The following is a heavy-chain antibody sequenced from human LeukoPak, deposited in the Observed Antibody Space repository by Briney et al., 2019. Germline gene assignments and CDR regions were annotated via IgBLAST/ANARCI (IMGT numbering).Heavy chain of an antibody. J-gene: IGHJ4*02. CDR2: ISSSSTTI. D-gene: IGHD6-19*01. Sequence: GGSLRLSCAASGFTVRNYYMNWIRQAPGKGPEWVSYISSSSTTIYYADSVQGRFTISRDTAKNSLYLQMNSLRVGDTAVYYCARDVAVAALDSWGQGTLVTVSS. CDR3: ARDVAVAALDS. V-gene: IGHV3-11*01. CDR1: GFTVRNYY.